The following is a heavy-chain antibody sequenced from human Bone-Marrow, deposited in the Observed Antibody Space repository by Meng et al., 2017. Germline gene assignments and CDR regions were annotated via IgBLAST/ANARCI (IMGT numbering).Heavy chain of an antibody. Sequence: ASVKVSCKPSGYNFPDYYIHWVRRAPGQGLEWMGRINPKSGDTHYAQKFQARVTMTRDTSISTAYMELSRLRSDDTAVYYCARGYDILTGYYTFFDYWGQGTLVTVSS. J-gene: IGHJ4*02. D-gene: IGHD3-9*01. CDR1: GYNFPDYY. V-gene: IGHV1-2*06. CDR3: ARGYDILTGYYTFFDY. CDR2: INPKSGDT.